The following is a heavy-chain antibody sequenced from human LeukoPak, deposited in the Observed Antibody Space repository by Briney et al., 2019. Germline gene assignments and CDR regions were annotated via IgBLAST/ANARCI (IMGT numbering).Heavy chain of an antibody. V-gene: IGHV1-69*04. CDR3: ARDQPSSDIVATIMYYFDY. D-gene: IGHD5-12*01. Sequence: SVKVSCKASGGTFSSYAISWVRQAPGQGLEWMGRIIPIFGIANYAQKFQGRVTITADKSTSTAYMELSSLRPEDTAVYYCARDQPSSDIVATIMYYFDYWGQGTLVTVSS. CDR1: GGTFSSYA. CDR2: IIPIFGIA. J-gene: IGHJ4*02.